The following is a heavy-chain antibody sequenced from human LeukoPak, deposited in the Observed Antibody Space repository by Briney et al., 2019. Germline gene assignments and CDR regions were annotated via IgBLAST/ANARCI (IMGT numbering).Heavy chain of an antibody. CDR2: IDPDGGNT. D-gene: IGHD5-24*01. J-gene: IGHJ3*01. CDR3: ARIRDGYNDAYDL. V-gene: IGHV1-46*01. CDR1: GYTFTNSY. Sequence: ASVKVSCKASGYTFTNSYIHWVRQAPGQVLEWMGLIDPDGGNTNYAQNFQGRVTLTRDTSTSTVYMELSSLRSEDTAIYYCARIRDGYNDAYDLWGQGTVVTVPS.